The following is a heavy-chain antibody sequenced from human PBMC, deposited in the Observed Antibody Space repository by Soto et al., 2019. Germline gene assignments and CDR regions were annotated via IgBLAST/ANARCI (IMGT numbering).Heavy chain of an antibody. CDR3: ARDVDADFRTDFDY. V-gene: IGHV3-48*04. D-gene: IGHD4-17*01. J-gene: IGHJ4*02. Sequence: GGSLRLSCAASGFTFSTYSIHWIRRAPGKGLEWISYISGNGEIIQYAASARGRFTISRDNAENSVYLEMDSLRAEDTALYYCARDVDADFRTDFDYWGRGTLVTVSS. CDR1: GFTFSTYS. CDR2: ISGNGEII.